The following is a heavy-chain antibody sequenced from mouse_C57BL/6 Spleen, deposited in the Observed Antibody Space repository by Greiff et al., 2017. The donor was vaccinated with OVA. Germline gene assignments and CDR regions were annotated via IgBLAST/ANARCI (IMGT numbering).Heavy chain of an antibody. CDR3: ARRSFYYSNPYYAMDY. CDR1: GYAFSSSW. V-gene: IGHV1-82*01. Sequence: QVQLQQSGPELVKPGASVKISCKASGYAFSSSWMNWVKQRPGKGLEWIGRIYPGDGDTNYNGKFKGKATLTADKSSSTAYMQLSSLPSEDAAVYFCARRSFYYSNPYYAMDYWGQGTSVTVSS. J-gene: IGHJ4*01. D-gene: IGHD2-5*01. CDR2: IYPGDGDT.